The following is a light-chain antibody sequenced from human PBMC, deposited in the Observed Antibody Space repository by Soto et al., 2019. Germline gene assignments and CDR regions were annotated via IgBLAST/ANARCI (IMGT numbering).Light chain of an antibody. V-gene: IGLV1-40*01. J-gene: IGLJ1*01. CDR1: TSNIGAGYD. CDR3: QSYDSSLKYV. CDR2: GNN. Sequence: QPVLTQPPSVSGAPGQRVTISCTGSTSNIGAGYDVHWYQQLPGTAPKLLIYGNNNRPSGVPDRFSASKSGTSASLAIAGLQAEDEADYYCQSYDSSLKYVFGTGTKLTVL.